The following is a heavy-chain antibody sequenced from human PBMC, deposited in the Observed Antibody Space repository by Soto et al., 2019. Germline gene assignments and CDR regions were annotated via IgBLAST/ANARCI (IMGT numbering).Heavy chain of an antibody. CDR1: GGTFSSYA. CDR3: ARVRGSSSWKGVGYYYYYGMGV. CDR2: IIPIFGTA. V-gene: IGHV1-69*13. D-gene: IGHD6-13*01. J-gene: IGHJ6*02. Sequence: SVKVSCKASGGTFSSYAISWVRQAPGQGLEWMGGIIPIFGTANYAQKFQGRVTITADESTSTAYMELSSLRSEDTAVYYCARVRGSSSWKGVGYYYYYGMGVWGQGTTVTVSS.